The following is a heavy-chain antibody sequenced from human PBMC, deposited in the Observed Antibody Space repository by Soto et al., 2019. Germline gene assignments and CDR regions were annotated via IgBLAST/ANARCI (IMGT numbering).Heavy chain of an antibody. J-gene: IGHJ4*02. D-gene: IGHD2-2*02. V-gene: IGHV5-51*01. CDR1: GYSFSSYW. CDR2: IYPGDSDT. Sequence: GESLKISCKGSGYSFSSYWIAWVRQMPGKDLEWMGIIYPGDSDTRYSPSLQGQVTISADKSINTAYLQWSSLKASDTAMYYCARGVGYIYYFDYWGQGTLVTVSS. CDR3: ARGVGYIYYFDY.